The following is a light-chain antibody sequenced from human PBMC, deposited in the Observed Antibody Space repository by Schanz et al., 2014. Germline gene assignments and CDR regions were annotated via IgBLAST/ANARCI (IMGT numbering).Light chain of an antibody. CDR1: QSVSSY. CDR2: DAS. Sequence: ETVLTQSPVTLSLSPGERATLSCRASQSVSSYLAWYQQKPGQAPRLLIYDASARATGIPDRFSGSGSGTDFTLTISRLEPEDFAVFYCQQYGTSPYTFGQGTKLEI. CDR3: QQYGTSPYT. J-gene: IGKJ2*01. V-gene: IGKV3-20*01.